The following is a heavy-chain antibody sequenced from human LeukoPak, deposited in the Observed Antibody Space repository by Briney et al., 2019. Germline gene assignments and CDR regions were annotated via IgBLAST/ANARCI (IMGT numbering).Heavy chain of an antibody. J-gene: IGHJ4*02. D-gene: IGHD1-26*01. CDR3: ARGVVGATTGAYSFDY. V-gene: IGHV1-69*13. CDR2: IIPIFGTA. Sequence: SVKVSCKASGGTFSSCAISWVRQAPRQGLEWMGGIIPIFGTADYAQKFQGRVTITADESTSTAYMELSSLKSEDTAVYYCARGVVGATTGAYSFDYWGQGTLVTVSS. CDR1: GGTFSSCA.